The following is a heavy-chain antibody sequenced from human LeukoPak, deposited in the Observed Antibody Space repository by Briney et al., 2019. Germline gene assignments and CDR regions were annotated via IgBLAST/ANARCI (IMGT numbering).Heavy chain of an antibody. CDR1: GGSISNAAYH. D-gene: IGHD1-26*01. CDR3: ARLINGSPGDY. Sequence: KPSETLSLTCTVSGGSISNAAYHWGWFRQPPGKGLEWIGSLYYTGITYYNPSLKSRVTISADTSKNQFSLKVTSVTAAGTAVYYCARLINGSPGDYWGQGTLVTVSS. J-gene: IGHJ4*02. V-gene: IGHV4-39*01. CDR2: LYYTGIT.